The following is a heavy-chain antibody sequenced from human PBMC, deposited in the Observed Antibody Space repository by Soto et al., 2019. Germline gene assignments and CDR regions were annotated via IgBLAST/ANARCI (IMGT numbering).Heavy chain of an antibody. D-gene: IGHD1-26*01. V-gene: IGHV1-18*01. J-gene: IGHJ3*02. CDR3: ARDIGHAFDM. CDR1: AYTFTSYG. CDR2: ISAYNGNT. Sequence: QVQLVQSGAEVKKPGASVKVSCKASAYTFTSYGISWVRQAAGQGLEWMGWISAYNGNTHYARRLQGRVTMTTDTSTSTAYMELRSMRSDDTAVYYCARDIGHAFDMWGQRTMVTVSS.